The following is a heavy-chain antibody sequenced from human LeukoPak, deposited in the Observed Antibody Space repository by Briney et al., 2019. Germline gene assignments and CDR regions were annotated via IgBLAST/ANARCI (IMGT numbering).Heavy chain of an antibody. CDR3: AKWGDYDVLTGYYVSHY. Sequence: GGSLRLSCVASGFTFSNYAMSWVRQAPGKGLEWVSAITGSGGNTYYADSVKGRFTISRDNSKNTVCLQMNSLRAEDTAVYYCAKWGDYDVLTGYYVSHYWGQGTLVTVSS. CDR1: GFTFSNYA. CDR2: ITGSGGNT. J-gene: IGHJ4*02. V-gene: IGHV3-23*01. D-gene: IGHD3-9*01.